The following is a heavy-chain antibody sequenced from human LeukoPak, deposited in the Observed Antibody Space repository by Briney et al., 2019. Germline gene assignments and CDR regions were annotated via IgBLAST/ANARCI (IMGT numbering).Heavy chain of an antibody. CDR2: LGGSGSST. Sequence: PGGSLRLSCAASGFTFSSYAMSWVRQAPGKGLEWVSGLGGSGSSTYYADSVKGRFTISRDSSKNTLYLQMNSLRAEDTAVYYCAKVRGFGLVPNDYWGQGALVIVSS. CDR1: GFTFSSYA. V-gene: IGHV3-23*01. CDR3: AKVRGFGLVPNDY. D-gene: IGHD1-26*01. J-gene: IGHJ4*02.